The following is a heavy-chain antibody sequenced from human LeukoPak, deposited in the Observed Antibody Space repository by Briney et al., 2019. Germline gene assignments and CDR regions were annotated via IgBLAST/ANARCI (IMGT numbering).Heavy chain of an antibody. CDR2: IIPILGIA. CDR1: GGTFSSYA. J-gene: IGHJ4*02. V-gene: IGHV1-69*04. Sequence: ASVKVSRKASGGTFSSYAISWVRQAPGQGLEWMGRIIPILGIANYAQKFQGRVTITADKSTSTAYMELSSLRSEDTAVYYCARLAAGGAYWGQGTLVTVSS. CDR3: ARLAAGGAY. D-gene: IGHD6-13*01.